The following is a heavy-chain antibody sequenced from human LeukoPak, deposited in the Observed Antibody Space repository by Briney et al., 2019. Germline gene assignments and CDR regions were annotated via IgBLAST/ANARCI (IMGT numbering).Heavy chain of an antibody. CDR3: AKDGPSPGIAVAGNDAFDI. J-gene: IGHJ3*02. D-gene: IGHD6-19*01. Sequence: GGSLRLSCAATGFTFRKHWMSWVRQAIGKGLECVAKIREDGSEKHYVDSVKGRFTISRDNAKNSLYLQMNSLGAEDTAVYYCAKDGPSPGIAVAGNDAFDIWGQGTMVTVSS. CDR1: GFTFRKHW. CDR2: IREDGSEK. V-gene: IGHV3-7*03.